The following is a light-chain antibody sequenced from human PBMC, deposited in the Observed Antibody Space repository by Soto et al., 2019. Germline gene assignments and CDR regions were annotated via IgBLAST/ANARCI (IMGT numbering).Light chain of an antibody. Sequence: EIVMTQSPATLSVSPGERATLSCRTSQSVSSNLACYQQQPGQAPRLLIYGASTRATGFPARFSGSGSGTEFTLTISSLQSEDFAVYYCQQYNNWPLTFGGGTKVDI. CDR1: QSVSSN. CDR2: GAS. V-gene: IGKV3-15*01. CDR3: QQYNNWPLT. J-gene: IGKJ4*01.